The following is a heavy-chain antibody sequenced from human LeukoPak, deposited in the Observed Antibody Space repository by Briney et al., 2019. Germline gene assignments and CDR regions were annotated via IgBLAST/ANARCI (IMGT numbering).Heavy chain of an antibody. D-gene: IGHD6-19*01. J-gene: IGHJ4*02. CDR1: GFTFSSYS. CDR3: ARCIAVAGSDY. Sequence: GGSLRLSCAASGFTFSSYSMNWVRQAPGKGLEWVSSISSSSSYIYYADSVRGRFTISRDNAENSLYLQMNSLRAEDTAVYYCARCIAVAGSDYWGQGTLVTVSS. CDR2: ISSSSSYI. V-gene: IGHV3-21*01.